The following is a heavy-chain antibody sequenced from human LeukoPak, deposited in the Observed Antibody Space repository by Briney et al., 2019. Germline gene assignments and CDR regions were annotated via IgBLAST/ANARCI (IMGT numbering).Heavy chain of an antibody. CDR3: ASSGSYRFDY. CDR2: ITASGTAM. CDR1: GFTFSSYS. Sequence: GGSLRLSCAASGFTFSSYSMNWVRQAPGKGLEWVSHITASGTAMFYADSVKGRFTITRDNAKNSLYLQMNSLRDEDTAVYYCASSGSYRFDYWGQGTLVTVS. V-gene: IGHV3-48*02. J-gene: IGHJ4*02. D-gene: IGHD1-26*01.